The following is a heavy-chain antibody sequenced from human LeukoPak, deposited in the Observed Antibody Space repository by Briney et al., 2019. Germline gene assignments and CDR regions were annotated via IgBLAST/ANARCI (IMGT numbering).Heavy chain of an antibody. CDR2: INPNSGGT. Sequence: GASVKVSCKASGYTFTGYYMHWVRQAPGQGLEWMGWINPNSGGTNYAQKFQGRVTMTRDTSISTAYMELSRLRSDDTAVYYCARLLVGVSGYDLRAFDIWGQGTMVTVSS. J-gene: IGHJ3*02. D-gene: IGHD5-12*01. CDR1: GYTFTGYY. V-gene: IGHV1-2*02. CDR3: ARLLVGVSGYDLRAFDI.